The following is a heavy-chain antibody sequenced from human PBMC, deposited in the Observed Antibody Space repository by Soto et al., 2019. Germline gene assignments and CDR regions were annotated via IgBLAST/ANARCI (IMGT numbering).Heavy chain of an antibody. CDR3: AGVVTVVESFHDGYFDL. J-gene: IGHJ2*01. CDR1: GGTFSSYA. CDR2: IIPIFGTA. V-gene: IGHV1-69*12. Sequence: QVPLVQSGAEVKKPGSSVKVSCKASGGTFSSYAISWVRQAPGQGLEWMGGIIPIFGTANYAQKFQGRVTITADESASTAYMELSRLRSEDTAVYYCAGVVTVVESFHDGYFDLWGRGTLVTVSS. D-gene: IGHD2-15*01.